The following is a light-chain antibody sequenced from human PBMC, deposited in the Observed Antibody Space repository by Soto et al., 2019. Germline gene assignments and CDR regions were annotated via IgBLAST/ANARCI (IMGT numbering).Light chain of an antibody. J-gene: IGKJ1*01. CDR1: QSISSY. CDR2: AAS. V-gene: IGKV1-39*01. Sequence: DIQMTQSPSSLSASVGDRVTITCRASQSISSYLNWYQQKPGKAPNLLIYAASILQSGVPSRFSGSGSGTDFTLTISSLQPEDFATYYCQQSYSSSWTFGQGTTVEIK. CDR3: QQSYSSSWT.